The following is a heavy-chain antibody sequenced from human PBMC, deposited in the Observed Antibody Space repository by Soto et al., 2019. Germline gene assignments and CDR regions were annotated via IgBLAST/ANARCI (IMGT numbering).Heavy chain of an antibody. J-gene: IGHJ4*02. CDR3: ASSDDSSGYYLLFDY. CDR1: GCSISSGGYY. D-gene: IGHD3-22*01. V-gene: IGHV4-31*03. Sequence: QVQLQESGPGLVKPSQTLSLTCTVSGCSISSGGYYWSWIRQHPGKGLEWIGYIYYSGSTYYNPSLKSRVTIAVDTSKNEVSLKLSSVTASDTAVYYCASSDDSSGYYLLFDYWGQGTLVTVSS. CDR2: IYYSGST.